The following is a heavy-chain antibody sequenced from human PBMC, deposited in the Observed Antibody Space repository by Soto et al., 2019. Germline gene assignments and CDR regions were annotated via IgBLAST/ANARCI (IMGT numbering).Heavy chain of an antibody. CDR1: GFSLSTSGVG. CDR2: IYWDDDK. CDR3: AHRPTTIFPGPDYWFDP. J-gene: IGHJ5*02. V-gene: IGHV2-5*02. Sequence: QITLKESGPTLVKPTQTLTLTCTFSGFSLSTSGVGVGWIRQPPGKALEWLALIYWDDDKRYSPSLKTRLTITKDTSKNKVVLTMTNMDPVDTATYYCAHRPTTIFPGPDYWFDPWGQGTLVTVSS. D-gene: IGHD3-9*01.